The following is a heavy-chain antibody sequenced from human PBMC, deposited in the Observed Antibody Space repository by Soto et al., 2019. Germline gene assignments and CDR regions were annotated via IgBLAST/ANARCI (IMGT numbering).Heavy chain of an antibody. CDR1: GGTVSRYT. V-gene: IGHV1-69*13. Sequence: GDSVKVCFKASGGTVSRYTINCVRQAPGQGLEWMGGITPMFGKPNYAQKFQGRVTITADESTSTGYMELRSLRSYDTAVYYCARDGALYDSSAYYFLYWGQGTMVTVSS. J-gene: IGHJ4*02. D-gene: IGHD3-22*01. CDR3: ARDGALYDSSAYYFLY. CDR2: ITPMFGKP.